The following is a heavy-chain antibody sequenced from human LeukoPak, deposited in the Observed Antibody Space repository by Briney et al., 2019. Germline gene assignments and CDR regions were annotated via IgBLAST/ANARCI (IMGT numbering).Heavy chain of an antibody. CDR2: IRQEGRDT. CDR1: GFPFGSHG. D-gene: IGHD7-27*01. J-gene: IGHJ4*02. Sequence: PGGSLRLSCAASGFPFGSHGMHWVRQAPGKGLEWVAYIRQEGRDTYYADSVKGRFSISRDDSKYTVNLEMNSLRTEDMAVYYCARDFNWGFDYWGQGTLVSVSS. CDR3: ARDFNWGFDY. V-gene: IGHV3-30*02.